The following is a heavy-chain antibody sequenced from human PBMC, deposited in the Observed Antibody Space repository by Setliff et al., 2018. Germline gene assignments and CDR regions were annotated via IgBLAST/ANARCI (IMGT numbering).Heavy chain of an antibody. J-gene: IGHJ3*02. V-gene: IGHV1-2*06. Sequence: GASVKVSCKASGYAFGSSGISWVRQAPGQGPEWMGRVNPKNGGILYSQKFEGRVSMTGDRTISTVYMDLRSLTFDDTAVYYCARPRSNYNRGAFSIWGQGTMVTVSS. CDR1: GYAFGSSG. D-gene: IGHD3-10*01. CDR2: VNPKNGGI. CDR3: ARPRSNYNRGAFSI.